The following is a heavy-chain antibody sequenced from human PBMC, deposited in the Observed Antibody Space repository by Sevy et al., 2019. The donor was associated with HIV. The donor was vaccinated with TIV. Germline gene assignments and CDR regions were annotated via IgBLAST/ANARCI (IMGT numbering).Heavy chain of an antibody. Sequence: GGSLRLSCAASGFTFSDYYMTWIRQAPGKGLEWVSYISSGSTDINYAYSVKGRFTISRDNAKNSLYLQMNSLRAEDTAVYYCAKDSRVYSSSHFDYWGQGTLVTVSS. CDR3: AKDSRVYSSSHFDY. J-gene: IGHJ4*02. V-gene: IGHV3-11*06. D-gene: IGHD6-13*01. CDR1: GFTFSDYY. CDR2: ISSGSTDI.